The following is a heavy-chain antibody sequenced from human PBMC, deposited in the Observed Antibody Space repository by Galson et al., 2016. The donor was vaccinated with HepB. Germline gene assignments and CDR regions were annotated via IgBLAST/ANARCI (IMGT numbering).Heavy chain of an antibody. J-gene: IGHJ3*01. Sequence: SETLSLTCGVRGGPFSGPYWSWIRQPPGQGLEWIGEINYGGDTNYNPSLARRVAMSVDTSKNQFSLRLTSVTAADTATYFCARGRTERNWITFRAQFDVWAQGTRVT. CDR1: GGPFSGPY. D-gene: IGHD2-2*03. V-gene: IGHV4-34*01. CDR3: ARGRTERNWITFRAQFDV. CDR2: INYGGDT.